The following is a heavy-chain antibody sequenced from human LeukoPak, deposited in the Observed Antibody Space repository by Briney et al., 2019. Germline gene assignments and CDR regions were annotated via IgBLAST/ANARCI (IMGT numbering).Heavy chain of an antibody. D-gene: IGHD3-10*01. J-gene: IGHJ4*02. CDR1: ESVFSDYY. V-gene: IGHV3-11*01. CDR2: ISDSGSTI. Sequence: PGGSLRLSCAASESVFSDYYMSWIRQAPGKGLEWVSYISDSGSTIYYADSVKGRFTISRDNVKNSLYPQMNGLRAEDTAVYYCAREMEGDYGSGTFFDLWGQGNMVTVSS. CDR3: AREMEGDYGSGTFFDL.